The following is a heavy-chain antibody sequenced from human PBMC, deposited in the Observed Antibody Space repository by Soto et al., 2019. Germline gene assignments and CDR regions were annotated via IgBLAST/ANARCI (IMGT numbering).Heavy chain of an antibody. Sequence: KTSETLSLTCAVSGGSISSGGYSWSWIRQPPGKGLEWIGYIYHSGSTYYNPSLKSRVTISVDRSKNQFSLKLSSVTAADTAVYYCARGGAGYCSGGSCGLDYWGQGTLVTVSS. V-gene: IGHV4-30-2*01. D-gene: IGHD2-15*01. CDR3: ARGGAGYCSGGSCGLDY. CDR1: GGSISSGGYS. J-gene: IGHJ4*02. CDR2: IYHSGST.